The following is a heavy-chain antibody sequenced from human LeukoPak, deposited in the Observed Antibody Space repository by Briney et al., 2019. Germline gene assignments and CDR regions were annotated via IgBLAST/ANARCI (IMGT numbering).Heavy chain of an antibody. D-gene: IGHD2-2*01. V-gene: IGHV4-59*01. Sequence: TSETLSLTCTVSGGSISSYYWSWIRQPPGKGLEWIGYIYYSGSTNYNPSLKSRVTISVDTSKNQFSLKLSSVTAADTAVYYCARGWIVVVPAAMPDAFDIWGQGTMVTVSS. CDR2: IYYSGST. J-gene: IGHJ3*02. CDR1: GGSISSYY. CDR3: ARGWIVVVPAAMPDAFDI.